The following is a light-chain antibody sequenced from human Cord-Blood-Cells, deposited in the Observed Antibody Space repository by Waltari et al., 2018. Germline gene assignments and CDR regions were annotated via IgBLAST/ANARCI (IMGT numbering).Light chain of an antibody. CDR2: EVS. V-gene: IGLV2-8*01. Sequence: QSALTQPPSASGSPGQSVTISCTGTSSDVGGYNYVSWYQQHPGKPPKLMIYEVSKRPPGVPDRFAGSKSRNTASLTVSGLQAEDEADYYCSSYAGSNNLVFGGGTKLTVL. J-gene: IGLJ2*01. CDR3: SSYAGSNNLV. CDR1: SSDVGGYNY.